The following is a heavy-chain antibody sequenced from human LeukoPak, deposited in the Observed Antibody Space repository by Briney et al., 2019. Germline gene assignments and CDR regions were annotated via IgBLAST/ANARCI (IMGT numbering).Heavy chain of an antibody. Sequence: ASVKVSCKASGGTFSNYAISWVRQAPGQGLEWMGGIIPIFGMANYAQKFQGRVTITADESTSTAYIDLSSLRSEDTAVYYCASRFYDILTGFPQDVWGKGTTVTVSS. V-gene: IGHV1-69*01. CDR1: GGTFSNYA. D-gene: IGHD3-9*01. CDR3: ASRFYDILTGFPQDV. CDR2: IIPIFGMA. J-gene: IGHJ6*04.